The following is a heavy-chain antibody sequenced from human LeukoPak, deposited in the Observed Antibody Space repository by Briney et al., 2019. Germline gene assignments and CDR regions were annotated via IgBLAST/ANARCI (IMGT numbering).Heavy chain of an antibody. D-gene: IGHD2-2*01. V-gene: IGHV1-46*01. CDR1: GYTFTSYY. CDR3: ARDLDSTSLFASSPFDP. CDR2: INPSGGST. Sequence: ASVKVSCKASGYTFTSYYMHWVRQAPGQGLEWMGVINPSGGSTSYAQKFQGRVTMTRDTSTSTVYMELSSLRSEDTAAYYCARDLDSTSLFASSPFDPWGQGTLVTVSS. J-gene: IGHJ5*02.